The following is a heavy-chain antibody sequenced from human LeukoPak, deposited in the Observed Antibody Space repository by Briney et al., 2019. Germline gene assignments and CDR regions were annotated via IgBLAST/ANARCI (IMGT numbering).Heavy chain of an antibody. CDR3: AKDRAAAGTGYFDY. D-gene: IGHD6-13*01. V-gene: IGHV3-33*06. J-gene: IGHJ4*02. CDR1: GFSFSTYA. Sequence: PGRSLRLSCAASGFSFSTYAMHWVRQAPGKGLEWVALIWHDASHTFYTDSVKGRFTISRDNSKNTLYLQMNSLRAEDTAAYYCAKDRAAAGTGYFDYWGQGTLVTVSS. CDR2: IWHDASHT.